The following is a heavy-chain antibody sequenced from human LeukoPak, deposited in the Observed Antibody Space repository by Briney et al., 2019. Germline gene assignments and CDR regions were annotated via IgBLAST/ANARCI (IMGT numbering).Heavy chain of an antibody. V-gene: IGHV3-53*01. CDR2: IYSGGST. Sequence: PGGSLRLSCAASGFTVSSNYMSWVRQAPGKGLEWVSIIYSGGSTFYADSVKGRFTISRDNSKNSLYLQMNSLRAEDTAVYYCARALIGYYFDYWGQGTLVTVSS. J-gene: IGHJ4*02. D-gene: IGHD2-8*01. CDR3: ARALIGYYFDY. CDR1: GFTVSSNY.